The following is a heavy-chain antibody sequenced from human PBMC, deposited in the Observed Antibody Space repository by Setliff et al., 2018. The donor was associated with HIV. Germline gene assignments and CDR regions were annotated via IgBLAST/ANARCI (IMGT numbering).Heavy chain of an antibody. V-gene: IGHV4-39*01. D-gene: IGHD2-21*02. CDR3: ARHDGTYCGGDCYLLGYFDL. CDR1: GASISNSNSY. Sequence: PSETLSLTCSVYGASISNSNSYWGWIRQPPGKRLEWLGSIYDSGSTSYNPSLSSRLTISVDTSKNQVSLRLRSVTAADTGVYYCARHDGTYCGGDCYLLGYFDLWGRGTLVTVSS. CDR2: IYDSGST. J-gene: IGHJ2*01.